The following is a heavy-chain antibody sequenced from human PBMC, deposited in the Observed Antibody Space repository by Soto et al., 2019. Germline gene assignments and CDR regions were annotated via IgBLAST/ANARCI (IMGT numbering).Heavy chain of an antibody. CDR3: ARGDFFDP. CDR2: IYYTGTT. CDR1: GDSITNYF. V-gene: IGHV4-59*01. D-gene: IGHD3-3*01. J-gene: IGHJ5*02. Sequence: QVQLQESGPGLVRPSETLSLTCTVSGDSITNYFWSWIRQPPGKGLEWIANIYYTGTTNYNPSLKSRVTMSVDTSKNQFSLKLSSVTAADTAVYYCARGDFFDPWGQGTLVTVSS.